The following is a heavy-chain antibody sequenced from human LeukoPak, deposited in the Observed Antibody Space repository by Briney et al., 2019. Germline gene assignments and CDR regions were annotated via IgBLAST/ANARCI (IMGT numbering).Heavy chain of an antibody. CDR2: IYYSGST. D-gene: IGHD1-1*01. V-gene: IGHV4-34*01. CDR3: ARVSWFPGTSYYYMDV. CDR1: GGSFSGYY. Sequence: SETLSLTCAVYGGSFSGYYWSWIRQPPGKGLEWIGSIYYSGSTYYNPSLKSRVTISVDTSKNQFSLKLSSVTAADTAVYYCARVSWFPGTSYYYMDVWGKGTTVTVSS. J-gene: IGHJ6*03.